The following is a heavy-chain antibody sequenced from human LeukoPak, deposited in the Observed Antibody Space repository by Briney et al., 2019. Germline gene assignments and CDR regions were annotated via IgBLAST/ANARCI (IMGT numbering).Heavy chain of an antibody. CDR3: AGRPHYYFDY. CDR1: GYSFANYW. J-gene: IGHJ4*02. CDR2: IYPGDSDI. Sequence: GESLKISCKGSGYSFANYWIGWVRQMPGKGLEWMGIIYPGDSDIRYSPSFRGQVTISADKSISTAYLQWSSLKASDTAMYYCAGRPHYYFDYWGQGTLVTVSS. V-gene: IGHV5-51*01.